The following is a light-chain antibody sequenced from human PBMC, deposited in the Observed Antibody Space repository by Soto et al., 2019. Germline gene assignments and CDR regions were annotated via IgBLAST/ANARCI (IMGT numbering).Light chain of an antibody. CDR2: EGS. CDR1: SSDIV. Sequence: QSVLTQPASVSGSPGQSITISCTGTSSDIVSWYQQHPGKAPKLIIYEGSKRPSGVSNRFSGSKSGNMASLTISGLQAEDEADYYCCSYAGSSTLVFGGGTKVTVL. J-gene: IGLJ2*01. V-gene: IGLV2-23*01. CDR3: CSYAGSSTLV.